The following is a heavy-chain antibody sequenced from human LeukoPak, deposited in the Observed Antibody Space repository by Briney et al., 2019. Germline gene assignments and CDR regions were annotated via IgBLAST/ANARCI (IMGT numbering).Heavy chain of an antibody. V-gene: IGHV3-15*01. J-gene: IGHJ5*02. CDR1: GFTFNNAW. CDR3: TTFLWGGTVAP. D-gene: IGHD6-19*01. Sequence: PGGSLRLSCAASGFTFNNAWMSWVHQAPGKGLEWVGRIKSKADGGAIDYAAPVKGRFTISRDDSKSTVYLQMNSLKTEDTAVYYCTTFLWGGTVAPWGQGALVTVSS. CDR2: IKSKADGGAI.